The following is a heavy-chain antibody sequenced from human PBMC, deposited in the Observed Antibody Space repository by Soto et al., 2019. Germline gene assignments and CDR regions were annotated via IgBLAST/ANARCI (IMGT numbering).Heavy chain of an antibody. V-gene: IGHV3-23*01. D-gene: IGHD2-2*01. J-gene: IGHJ4*02. CDR1: GFTFSSYA. CDR3: ARGRGYCSSTSCYVGSDY. Sequence: EVQLLESGGGLVQPGGSLRLSCAASGFTFSSYAMSWVRQAPGKGLEWVSAISGSGGSTYYADSVKGRFTISRDNSQNTLCLQMNSLRGEDTAVYYCARGRGYCSSTSCYVGSDYWGQGTLVTVSS. CDR2: ISGSGGST.